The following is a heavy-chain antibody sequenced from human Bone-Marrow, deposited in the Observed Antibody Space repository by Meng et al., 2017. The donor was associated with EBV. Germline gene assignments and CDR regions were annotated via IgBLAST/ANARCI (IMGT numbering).Heavy chain of an antibody. V-gene: IGHV1-8*01. CDR2: MNPNSGNT. Sequence: QAHLVQSGAEVEKPGASVKVSSKASGYTFTNYDINWVRQATGQGLEWVGWMNPNSGNTGYAQKFQGRVTMTRNTSISTAYMELSSLRSEDTAVYYCARGPTCGYNCPYYFDFWGQGTLVTVSS. CDR3: ARGPTCGYNCPYYFDF. CDR1: GYTFTNYD. J-gene: IGHJ4*02. D-gene: IGHD5-24*01.